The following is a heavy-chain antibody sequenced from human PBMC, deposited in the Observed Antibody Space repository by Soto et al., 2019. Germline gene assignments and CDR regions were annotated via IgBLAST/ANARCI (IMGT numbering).Heavy chain of an antibody. Sequence: GGSLRLSWAASGFTCSSYAGSWVRQAPGKGLEWVSAISGSGGSTYYADSVKGRFTISRDNSKNTLYLQMNSLRAEDTAVYYCAKDQTTLAVAGTRLDYWGQGTLVTVSS. CDR1: GFTCSSYA. D-gene: IGHD6-19*01. J-gene: IGHJ4*02. V-gene: IGHV3-23*01. CDR2: ISGSGGST. CDR3: AKDQTTLAVAGTRLDY.